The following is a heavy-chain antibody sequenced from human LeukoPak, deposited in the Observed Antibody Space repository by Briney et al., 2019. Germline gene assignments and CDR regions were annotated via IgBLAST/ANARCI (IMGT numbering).Heavy chain of an antibody. CDR3: TSVVVAGDDY. J-gene: IGHJ4*02. V-gene: IGHV3-15*01. CDR1: GFTFSKAW. Sequence: GGSLRLSCAASGFTFSKAWMSWVRQAPGKGLEWVGLIKSKTVGGTTDYAAPVKGRFIISRDDSKNTLYLQMSSLKTEDTAVYYCTSVVVAGDDYWGQGTLVTVSS. CDR2: IKSKTVGGTT. D-gene: IGHD2-21*01.